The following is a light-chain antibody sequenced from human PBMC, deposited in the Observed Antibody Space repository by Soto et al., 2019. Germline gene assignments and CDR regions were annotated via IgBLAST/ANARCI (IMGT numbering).Light chain of an antibody. V-gene: IGKV4-1*01. CDR2: WAS. J-gene: IGKJ2*01. Sequence: DIVMTQSPDSLAVSLGERATINCKSSQSVLYSPNNKNYLAWYQQKPGHPPKLLIYWASSRESGVPDRFSGSGFGTDFALTISSLQAEDVAVYYCQQYYGTPHTFCQGTKLEIK. CDR1: QSVLYSPNNKNY. CDR3: QQYYGTPHT.